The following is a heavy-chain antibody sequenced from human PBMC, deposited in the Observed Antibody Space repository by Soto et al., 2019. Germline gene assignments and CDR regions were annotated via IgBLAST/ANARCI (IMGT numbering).Heavy chain of an antibody. CDR2: SYHSGST. V-gene: IGHV4-4*02. J-gene: IGHJ4*02. D-gene: IGHD6-13*01. CDR3: ERCIAAAGPIDY. Sequence: QVQLQESGPGLMKPSGTLSLTCAVSGGSISSSNWWSWVREPRGKGREWIGESYHSGSTNYNPSLESRVTISVVKSKNPFSLKLTSVTAAATAVSYCERCIAAAGPIDYLGQGTLVTVSS. CDR1: GGSISSSNW.